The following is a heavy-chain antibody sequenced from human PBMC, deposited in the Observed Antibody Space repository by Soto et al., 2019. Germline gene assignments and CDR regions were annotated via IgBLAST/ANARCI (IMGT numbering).Heavy chain of an antibody. CDR2: IDPSDSYT. CDR3: ARLPDCSSTRWCFYYGMGV. D-gene: IGHD2-2*01. V-gene: IGHV5-10-1*01. Sequence: GESLKISCKGSGYSFTSYWISWVRQMPGKGLEWMGRIDPSDSYTNYSPSFQGHVTISADKSISTAYLQWSSLRASDTAMYYCARLPDCSSTRWCFYYGMGVWRQGTRVTVTS. J-gene: IGHJ6*02. CDR1: GYSFTSYW.